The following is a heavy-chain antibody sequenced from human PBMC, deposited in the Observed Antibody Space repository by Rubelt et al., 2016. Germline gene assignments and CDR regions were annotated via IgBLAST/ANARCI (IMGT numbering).Heavy chain of an antibody. J-gene: IGHJ5*02. D-gene: IGHD6-13*01. CDR3: AKAEFVSSWYDNWFDP. CDR2: IYNTGST. CDR1: GGSITSYH. V-gene: IGHV4-59*01. Sequence: QVQLQESGPGLVKPSETLSLTCTVSGGSITSYHWSWIRQPPGKGLEWVGYIYNTGSTKHNPSLNGGVTVSVATSKSQLSLKLNSVTAADTAVYYCAKAEFVSSWYDNWFDPWGQGTLVTVSS.